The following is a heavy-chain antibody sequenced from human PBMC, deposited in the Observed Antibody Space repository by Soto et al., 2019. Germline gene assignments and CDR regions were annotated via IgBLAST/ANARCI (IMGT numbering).Heavy chain of an antibody. D-gene: IGHD3-10*01. CDR3: ARHPGHYSARVLKPH. CDR2: IYYIGST. CDR1: AGSLSPGAYH. J-gene: IGHJ4*02. Sequence: SQNWSLPYTGSAGSLSPGAYHWCWLRLPPGKCLEWIGYIYYIGSTYYNPSLKSRVTISVDTSKNQFSLKLSSVTAADTAVYYCARHPGHYSARVLKPHWGQGPQVT. V-gene: IGHV4-30-4*08.